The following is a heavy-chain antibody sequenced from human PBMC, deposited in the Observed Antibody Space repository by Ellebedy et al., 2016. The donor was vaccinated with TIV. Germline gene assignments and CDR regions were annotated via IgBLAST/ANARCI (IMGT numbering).Heavy chain of an antibody. CDR3: ARVDRNGDQFNP. CDR1: GYTFTTYD. CDR2: MNPKSGDT. Sequence: ASVKVSXXASGYTFTTYDINWVRQAAGQGLEWMGWMNPKSGDTDYARKFQGRVTMTRDTSMRTAYMELSSLRSDDTAVYYCARVDRNGDQFNPWGQGTQVTVSS. V-gene: IGHV1-8*01. J-gene: IGHJ5*02. D-gene: IGHD4-17*01.